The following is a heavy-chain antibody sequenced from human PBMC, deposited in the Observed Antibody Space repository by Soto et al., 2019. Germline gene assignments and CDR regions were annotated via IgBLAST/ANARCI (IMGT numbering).Heavy chain of an antibody. CDR3: ARDHVMTTVTYYYYYYGMDV. J-gene: IGHJ6*02. Sequence: ASVKVSCKASGYTFTSYGISWVRQAPGQGPEWMGWISAYNGNTNYAQKLQGRVTMTTDTSTSTAYMELRSLRSDDTAVYYCARDHVMTTVTYYYYYYGMDVWGQGTTVTVSS. V-gene: IGHV1-18*01. CDR2: ISAYNGNT. D-gene: IGHD4-4*01. CDR1: GYTFTSYG.